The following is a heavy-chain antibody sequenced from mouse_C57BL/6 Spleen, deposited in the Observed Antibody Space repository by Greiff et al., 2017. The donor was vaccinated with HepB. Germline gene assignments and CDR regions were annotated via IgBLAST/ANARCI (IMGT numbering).Heavy chain of an antibody. D-gene: IGHD1-1*01. J-gene: IGHJ1*03. CDR1: GFTFTDYY. CDR3: ARLGLFITTVVGYFDV. CDR2: IRNKANGYTT. Sequence: EVKVVESGGGLVQPGGSLSLSCAASGFTFTDYYMSWVRQPPGKALEWLGFIRNKANGYTTEYSASVKGRFTISRDNSQSILYLQMNALRAEDSATYYCARLGLFITTVVGYFDVWGTGTTVTVSS. V-gene: IGHV7-3*01.